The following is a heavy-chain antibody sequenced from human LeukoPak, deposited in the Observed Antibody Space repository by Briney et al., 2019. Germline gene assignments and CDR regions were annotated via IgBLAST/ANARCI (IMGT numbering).Heavy chain of an antibody. CDR1: GGSISSNSYY. J-gene: IGHJ4*02. D-gene: IGHD3-22*01. Sequence: PSETLSLTCTVSGGSISSNSYYWVWIRQPPGKGLEWIGSIYYSGSMYYSPSLKSRVTISADTSKNQFSLKLNSVTAADTAIYYCARRYYYDSSGYYYFFDYWGQGTLVTVSS. CDR2: IYYSGSM. V-gene: IGHV4-39*01. CDR3: ARRYYYDSSGYYYFFDY.